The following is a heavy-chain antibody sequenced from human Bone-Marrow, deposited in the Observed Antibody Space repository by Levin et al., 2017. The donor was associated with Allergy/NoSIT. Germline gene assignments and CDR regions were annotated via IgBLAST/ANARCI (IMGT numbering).Heavy chain of an antibody. J-gene: IGHJ4*02. Sequence: GGSLRLSCAASGFTFSSYAMHWVRQAPGKGLEWVAVISYDGSNKYYADSVKGRFTISRDNSKNTLYLQMNSLRAEDTAVYYCASSSGGSWLLGYWGQGTLVTVSS. CDR2: ISYDGSNK. CDR1: GFTFSSYA. D-gene: IGHD2-15*01. CDR3: ASSSGGSWLLGY. V-gene: IGHV3-30-3*01.